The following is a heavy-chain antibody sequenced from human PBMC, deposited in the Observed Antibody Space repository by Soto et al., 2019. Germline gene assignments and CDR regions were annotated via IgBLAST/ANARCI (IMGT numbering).Heavy chain of an antibody. V-gene: IGHV3-30*19. CDR3: ARDKDCGSITCYNSFDI. Sequence: QVQLVESGGGVVQPGRSLRLSCAASGFTFSTYEMHWVRQAPGKGLEWVAVISNDGRNKYYADSVKGRFTISRDNPENTLYLQMNSLRDEDTAVYYCARDKDCGSITCYNSFDIWGQGTMVTVSS. CDR2: ISNDGRNK. CDR1: GFTFSTYE. D-gene: IGHD2-2*02. J-gene: IGHJ3*02.